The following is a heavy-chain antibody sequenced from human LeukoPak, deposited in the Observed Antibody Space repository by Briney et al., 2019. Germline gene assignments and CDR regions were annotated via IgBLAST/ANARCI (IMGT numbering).Heavy chain of an antibody. J-gene: IGHJ5*02. V-gene: IGHV3-64D*06. CDR1: GFTFSSYA. Sequence: GSLRLSCSASGFTFSSYAMHWVRQTPGKGLEYVSAISSNGGSAYYADSVKGRFTISRDNSKNTLYLQMSSLRAEDTAVYYCAPSPYYYESSGYSAWGQGTLVTVSS. CDR3: APSPYYYESSGYSA. D-gene: IGHD3-22*01. CDR2: ISSNGGSA.